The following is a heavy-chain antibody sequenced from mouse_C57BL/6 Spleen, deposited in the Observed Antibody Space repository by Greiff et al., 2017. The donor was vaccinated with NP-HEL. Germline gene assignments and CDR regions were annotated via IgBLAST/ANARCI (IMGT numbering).Heavy chain of an antibody. CDR3: TREFYYGSLDY. CDR2: IDPETGGT. CDR1: GYTFTDYE. J-gene: IGHJ2*01. Sequence: QVQLQQSGAELVRPGASVTLSCQASGYTFTDYEMHWVKQTPVHGLEWIGAIDPETGGTAYNQKFKGKAILTADKSSSTAYMELRSLTSEDSAVYYGTREFYYGSLDYWGQGTTRTVSS. V-gene: IGHV1-15*01. D-gene: IGHD1-1*01.